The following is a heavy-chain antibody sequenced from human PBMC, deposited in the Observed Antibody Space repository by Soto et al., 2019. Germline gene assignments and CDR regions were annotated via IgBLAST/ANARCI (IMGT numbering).Heavy chain of an antibody. J-gene: IGHJ3*01. V-gene: IGHV3-23*01. CDR2: IRGSGGGGNT. CDR3: AKGRDAVVSVFDV. Sequence: VQLLESGGGLVQPGGSLRLSCAASGFFYGIYAMHWVRQAPGNGPEWGSGIRGSGGGGNTYSADSVKGRFTISRDNSKGTVFLHMNSLRAEDTAVYYCAKGRDAVVSVFDVWGQGAMVTVSS. CDR1: GFFYGIYA. D-gene: IGHD2-15*01.